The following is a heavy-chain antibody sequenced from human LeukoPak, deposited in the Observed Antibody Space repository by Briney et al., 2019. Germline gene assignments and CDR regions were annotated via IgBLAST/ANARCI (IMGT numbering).Heavy chain of an antibody. J-gene: IGHJ6*04. Sequence: GGSLRLSCAASGFTFSSYSMSWVRQAPGKGLEWVSLIYSGGTTYYADSVKGRFTISRDNSKNTLYLQMNSLRAEDTAVYYCARGYYYGSGSYPLDVWGKGTTVTISS. D-gene: IGHD3-10*01. CDR1: GFTFSSYS. V-gene: IGHV3-53*01. CDR3: ARGYYYGSGSYPLDV. CDR2: IYSGGTT.